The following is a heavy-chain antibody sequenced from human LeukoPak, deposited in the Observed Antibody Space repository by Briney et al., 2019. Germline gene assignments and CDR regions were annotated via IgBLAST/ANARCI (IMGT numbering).Heavy chain of an antibody. D-gene: IGHD4-17*01. CDR3: AKDLITVTTPYFDY. CDR2: IGGSGGST. V-gene: IGHV3-23*01. Sequence: GGSLRLSCAASGFTFRSYAMSWVRQAPGKGLEWVSAIGGSGGSTYYADSVKGRFSISRDNSKNTLYLQMNSLRAEDTAVYYCAKDLITVTTPYFDYWGQGTLVTVSS. CDR1: GFTFRSYA. J-gene: IGHJ4*02.